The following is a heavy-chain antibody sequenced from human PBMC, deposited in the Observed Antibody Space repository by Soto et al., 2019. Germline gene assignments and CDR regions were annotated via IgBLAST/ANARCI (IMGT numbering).Heavy chain of an antibody. CDR2: INPNSGGT. Sequence: GASVKVSCKASGYTFTGYYMHWVRQAPGQGLEWMGWINPNSGGTNYAQKFQGRVTMTRDTSISTAYMELSRLRSDDRAVYYCARDLGGRVHEGASYPLDYYYGMDVWGQGTTVTVSS. J-gene: IGHJ6*02. CDR3: ARDLGGRVHEGASYPLDYYYGMDV. CDR1: GYTFTGYY. V-gene: IGHV1-2*02. D-gene: IGHD1-26*01.